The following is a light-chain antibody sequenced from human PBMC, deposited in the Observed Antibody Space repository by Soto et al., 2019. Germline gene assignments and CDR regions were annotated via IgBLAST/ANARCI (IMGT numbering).Light chain of an antibody. CDR1: QTVSSS. J-gene: IGKJ4*01. V-gene: IGKV3-11*01. CDR2: EVP. CDR3: QQHINWHPP. Sequence: IVLTQSPATLSLFPGERATLSCRASQTVSSSLAWYQQKPCQAPRLLTQEVPNSATGIPAMFSGSGSEPDFTLTISTLERGEFALYYCQQHINWHPPFGSGNQVDLK.